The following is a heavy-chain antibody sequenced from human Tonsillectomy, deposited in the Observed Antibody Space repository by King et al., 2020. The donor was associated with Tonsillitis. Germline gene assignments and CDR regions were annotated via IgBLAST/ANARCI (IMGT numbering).Heavy chain of an antibody. CDR3: ARDGLPGYSSSWYFRGSGDPWVD. CDR2: IYSGGST. D-gene: IGHD6-13*01. Sequence: VQLVESGGGLVQPGGSLRLSCAASGFTVSSNYMSWVRQAPGKGLEWVSVIYSGGSTYYADSVKGRFTISRDNSKNTLYLQMNSLRAEDTAVYYCARDGLPGYSSSWYFRGSGDPWVDWGQGTLVTVSS. V-gene: IGHV3-66*01. CDR1: GFTVSSNY. J-gene: IGHJ4*02.